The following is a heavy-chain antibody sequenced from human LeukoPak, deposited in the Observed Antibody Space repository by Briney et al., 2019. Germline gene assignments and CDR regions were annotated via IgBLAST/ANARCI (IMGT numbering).Heavy chain of an antibody. V-gene: IGHV3-43*02. Sequence: GGSLRLSCAASGFTFDDYAMHWVRQAPGKGLEWVSLISGDGGSTYYADSVKGRFTISRDNSKNSLYLQMNSLRTEDTALYYCAKDLGLWFGELLHGRLAFDIWGQGTMVTVSS. J-gene: IGHJ3*02. CDR3: AKDLGLWFGELLHGRLAFDI. CDR2: ISGDGGST. CDR1: GFTFDDYA. D-gene: IGHD3-10*01.